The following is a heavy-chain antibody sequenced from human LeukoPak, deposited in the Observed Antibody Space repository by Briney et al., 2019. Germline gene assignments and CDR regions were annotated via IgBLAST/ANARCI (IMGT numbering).Heavy chain of an antibody. CDR3: ATYYCSTTSCYPYSFDY. CDR1: GYPFTNYG. D-gene: IGHD2-2*01. Sequence: GASVKVSCNASGYPFTNYGISGVRQAPGQGLEWMGWINPDNGNTKYAQKFQGRVTMTTDTYTSTAHMELRSLRSDDTAVYYCATYYCSTTSCYPYSFDYGGQGTLVTVSS. CDR2: INPDNGNT. V-gene: IGHV1-18*01. J-gene: IGHJ4*02.